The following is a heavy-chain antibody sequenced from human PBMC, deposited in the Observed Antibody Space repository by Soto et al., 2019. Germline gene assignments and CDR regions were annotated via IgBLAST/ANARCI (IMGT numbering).Heavy chain of an antibody. V-gene: IGHV4-59*01. Sequence: ASETLSLTCTVSGGSISSYYWSWIRQPPGKGLEWIGYIYYSGSTNYNPSLKSRVTISVDTSKNQFSLKLSSVTAADTAVYYCARGPDYYDSSGYHGWFDPWGQGTLVTVSP. D-gene: IGHD3-22*01. J-gene: IGHJ5*02. CDR3: ARGPDYYDSSGYHGWFDP. CDR2: IYYSGST. CDR1: GGSISSYY.